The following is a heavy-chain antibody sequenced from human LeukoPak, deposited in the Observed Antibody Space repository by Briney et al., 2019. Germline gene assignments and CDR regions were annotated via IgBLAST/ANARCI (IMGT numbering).Heavy chain of an antibody. V-gene: IGHV4-34*01. J-gene: IGHJ6*03. CDR2: INHNGGT. Sequence: PSKTLPLTRLVYRGYSSKYSWTWIRQPPDKGLLLIGDINHNGGTNHNRTFMSRVIMSVDTSKSQISLKVSSVTAADTAVYYCARVGYSYSIIDWSRIGLGAYPTQYYYYMDVWGKGTTVTVSS. CDR1: RGYSSKYS. D-gene: IGHD5-18*01. CDR3: ARVGYSYSIIDWSRIGLGAYPTQYYYYMDV.